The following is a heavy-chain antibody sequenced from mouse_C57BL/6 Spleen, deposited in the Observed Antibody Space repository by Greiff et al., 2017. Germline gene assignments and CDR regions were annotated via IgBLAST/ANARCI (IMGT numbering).Heavy chain of an antibody. CDR2: ISDGGSYT. J-gene: IGHJ3*01. V-gene: IGHV5-4*03. CDR1: GFTFSSYA. Sequence: EVKVVESGGGLVKPGGSLKLSCAASGFTFSSYAMSWVRQTPEKRLEWVATISDGGSYTYYPDNVKGRFTISRDNAKNNLYLQMSHLKSEDTAMYYGARGGPSPWFAYWGQGTLVTVSA. CDR3: ARGGPSPWFAY.